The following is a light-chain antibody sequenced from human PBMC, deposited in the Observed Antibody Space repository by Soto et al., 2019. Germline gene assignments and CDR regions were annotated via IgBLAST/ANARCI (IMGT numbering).Light chain of an antibody. J-gene: IGKJ1*01. V-gene: IGKV1-39*01. CDR2: ATS. CDR1: QSISAY. Sequence: DIQMTQSPSSLSASVGDRVTITCRASQSISAYLSWYQQKPGQAPKLLIYATSSLQSGVPSRFSASGSGTDFTLTISSLQPDDFATYYCQQGYSSPRTFGQGTRVEIK. CDR3: QQGYSSPRT.